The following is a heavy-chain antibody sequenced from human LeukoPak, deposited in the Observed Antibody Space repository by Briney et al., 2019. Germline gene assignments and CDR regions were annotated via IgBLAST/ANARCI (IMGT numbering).Heavy chain of an antibody. J-gene: IGHJ4*02. CDR2: IKPVGTEK. CDR1: GFIFSNYW. V-gene: IGHV3-7*01. D-gene: IGHD3-10*01. CDR3: ARGRGIDY. Sequence: GGSLRLSCAASGFIFSNYWMTWVRQAPGKGLEWVANIKPVGTEKYYVDSVKGRFTISRDMARNSVYLQMNSLRAEDTAVYYCARGRGIDYWGQGTLVTVFS.